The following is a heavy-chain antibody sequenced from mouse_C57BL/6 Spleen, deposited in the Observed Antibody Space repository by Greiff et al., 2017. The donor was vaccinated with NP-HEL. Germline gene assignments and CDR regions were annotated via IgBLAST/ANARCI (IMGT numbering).Heavy chain of an antibody. V-gene: IGHV1-64*01. D-gene: IGHD2-3*01. CDR1: GYTFTSYW. CDR3: ARFDGYYALDY. CDR2: IHPNSGST. J-gene: IGHJ2*01. Sequence: QVQLQQPGAELVKPGASVKLSCKASGYTFTSYWMHWVKQRPGQGLEWIGMIHPNSGSTNYNEKFKSKATLTVDKSSSTAYMQLSSLTSEDSAVYYCARFDGYYALDYWGQGTTLTVSS.